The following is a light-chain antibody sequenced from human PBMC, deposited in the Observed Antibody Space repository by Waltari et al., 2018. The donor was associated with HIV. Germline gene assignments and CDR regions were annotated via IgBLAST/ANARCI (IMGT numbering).Light chain of an antibody. V-gene: IGLV1-40*01. Sequence: QSVLTQPPSLSGAPGQRVTISCIGTSPNIGADLDVHWYRQAPGAAPKRLNYRTDARPSGVPDRFFGSRSGAPASLVINGLQTDDEAEYYCQSYDSRLFWVFGGGTKLTVL. CDR1: SPNIGADLD. J-gene: IGLJ2*01. CDR3: QSYDSRLFWV. CDR2: RTD.